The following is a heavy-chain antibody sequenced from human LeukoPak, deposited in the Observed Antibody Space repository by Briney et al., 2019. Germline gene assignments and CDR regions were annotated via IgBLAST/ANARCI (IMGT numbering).Heavy chain of an antibody. D-gene: IGHD1-1*01. V-gene: IGHV3-23*01. CDR2: ISRGGGST. Sequence: GGSLRLSCAASGFTFSNSAMCWVRQAPGKGLEWVSGISRGGGSTYYADSVKGRFTISRDTSIDTLYLQMNSLRAEDTAVYYCAKEVRPNDHWGQGTLVTVSS. CDR1: GFTFSNSA. CDR3: AKEVRPNDH. J-gene: IGHJ4*02.